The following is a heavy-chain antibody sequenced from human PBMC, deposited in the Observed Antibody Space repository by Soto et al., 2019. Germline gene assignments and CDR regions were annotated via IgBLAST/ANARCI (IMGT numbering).Heavy chain of an antibody. J-gene: IGHJ2*01. CDR1: GFTFSNYE. D-gene: IGHD3-16*01. Sequence: EVQLVESGGGLVQPGGSLRLSCAASGFTFSNYEMNWVRQAPGKGPEWVSYISSSGTTIYYADSVKGRFTISRDNAKNSLYLQMNSLRAEDTAVYYCARGEGAPYWYFGLWGRGTLVTVSS. CDR2: ISSSGTTI. CDR3: ARGEGAPYWYFGL. V-gene: IGHV3-48*03.